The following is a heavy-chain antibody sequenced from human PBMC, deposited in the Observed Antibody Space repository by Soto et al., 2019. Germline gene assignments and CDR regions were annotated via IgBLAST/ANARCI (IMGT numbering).Heavy chain of an antibody. D-gene: IGHD1-26*01. Sequence: SETLSLTCTVSGGSISSYYWSWIRQPPGRGLEWIGYIYYSGSTNYNPSLKSRVTMSVDTSKNQFSLKLSSVTAADTAVYYCARDSGNLGVWDYFFDYWGQGTLVTVSS. J-gene: IGHJ4*02. CDR3: ARDSGNLGVWDYFFDY. CDR1: GGSISSYY. CDR2: IYYSGST. V-gene: IGHV4-59*01.